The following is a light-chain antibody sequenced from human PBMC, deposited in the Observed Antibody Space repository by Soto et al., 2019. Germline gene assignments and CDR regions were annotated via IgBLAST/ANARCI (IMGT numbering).Light chain of an antibody. V-gene: IGKV3-15*01. CDR1: QSVGNR. CDR3: QHYGSSPWT. J-gene: IGKJ1*01. CDR2: DAS. Sequence: VMTQSPATLSVSPGERATLSCRASQSVGNRLAWYQQKPGHTPRLLIYDASTRATGIPARFSGSGSGTEFTLTISSLDSADFALDYCQHYGSSPWTFGQGTQVEI.